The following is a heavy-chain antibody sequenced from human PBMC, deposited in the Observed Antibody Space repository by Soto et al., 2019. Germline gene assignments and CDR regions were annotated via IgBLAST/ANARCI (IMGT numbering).Heavy chain of an antibody. D-gene: IGHD6-25*01. Sequence: VGSLRLSCAASGFTFSSYGMHWVRQAPGKGLEWVAVISYDENNKYYADSVEGRFTISRDNSKNTLYLQMNSLRAEDTAVYYCAKDKAWETATKDYFDYWGQGTLVTAPQ. CDR3: AKDKAWETATKDYFDY. CDR2: ISYDENNK. V-gene: IGHV3-30*18. CDR1: GFTFSSYG. J-gene: IGHJ4*02.